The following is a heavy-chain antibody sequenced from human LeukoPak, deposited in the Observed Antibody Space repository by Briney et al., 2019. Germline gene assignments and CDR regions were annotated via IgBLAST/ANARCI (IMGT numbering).Heavy chain of an antibody. CDR3: AREGGRDGYGDYDY. CDR2: ISAYNGNT. CDR1: GYTFTSYG. J-gene: IGHJ4*02. V-gene: IGHV1-18*01. Sequence: ASVKVSCKASGYTFTSYGISWVRQAPGQGLEWMGWISAYNGNTNYAEKLQGRVTMTTDTSTSTAYMELRSLRPDDTAVYYCAREGGRDGYGDYDYWGQGTLVTVSS. D-gene: IGHD4-17*01.